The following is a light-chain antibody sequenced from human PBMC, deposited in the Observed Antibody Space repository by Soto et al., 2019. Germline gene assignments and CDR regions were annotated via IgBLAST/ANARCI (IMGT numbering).Light chain of an antibody. V-gene: IGLV2-8*01. CDR3: SAYAGSNNLV. Sequence: QLVLTQPPSASGSPGQSVTISCTGTSSDVGGYNYVSWYQQHPGKAPKLMIYEVSKRPSGVPDRFSGFKSGNTASLTVSGLQAEDEADYYCSAYAGSNNLVFGGGTKLTVL. CDR1: SSDVGGYNY. CDR2: EVS. J-gene: IGLJ3*02.